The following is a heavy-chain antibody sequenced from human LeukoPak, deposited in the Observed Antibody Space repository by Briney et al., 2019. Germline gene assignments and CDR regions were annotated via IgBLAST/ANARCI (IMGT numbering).Heavy chain of an antibody. Sequence: GGSLRLSCAASGFTFSHACMSWVRQAPGKGLEWVSAISGSGGSTYYADSVKGRFTISRDNSKNTLYLQMNSLRAEDTAVYYCAESSGSYYSADYWGQGTLVTVSS. J-gene: IGHJ4*02. CDR2: ISGSGGST. D-gene: IGHD3-10*01. V-gene: IGHV3-23*01. CDR1: GFTFSHAC. CDR3: AESSGSYYSADY.